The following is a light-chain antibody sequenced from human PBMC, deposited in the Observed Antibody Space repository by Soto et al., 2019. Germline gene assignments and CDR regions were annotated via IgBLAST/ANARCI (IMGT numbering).Light chain of an antibody. CDR1: RSVSNR. CDR3: QQYGSSGT. CDR2: GAS. Sequence: EILMTQSPATLSVSPGETVTFSCRASRSVSNRLAWYQHKPGQAPRLLIYGASNRATGIPDRFSGSGSGTDFTLTISRLEPEDFAVYYCQQYGSSGTFGQGTKVDIK. V-gene: IGKV3-20*01. J-gene: IGKJ1*01.